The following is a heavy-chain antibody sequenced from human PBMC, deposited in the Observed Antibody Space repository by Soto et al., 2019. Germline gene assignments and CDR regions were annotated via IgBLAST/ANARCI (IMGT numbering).Heavy chain of an antibody. D-gene: IGHD1-26*01. CDR2: ISSSSSYI. V-gene: IGHV3-21*01. J-gene: IGHJ3*02. CDR3: TRVGNEKRVGGYDPLGFDS. CDR1: TFTVSTYT. Sequence: GGSLRLSCTASTFTVSTYTMHWVRQAPGKGLEWVSSISSSSSYIYYADSLKGRFTISRDNAKNSLYLQMNSLRGEDTAVYYSTRVGNEKRVGGYDPLGFDSGGQGTMVRVPS.